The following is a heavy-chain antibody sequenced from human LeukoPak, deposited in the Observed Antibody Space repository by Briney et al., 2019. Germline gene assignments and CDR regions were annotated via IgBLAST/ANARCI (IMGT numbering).Heavy chain of an antibody. CDR1: GGSISSGGYS. V-gene: IGHV4-31*03. CDR3: ASGTMVRV. J-gene: IGHJ4*02. D-gene: IGHD3-10*01. CDR2: IYNSGST. Sequence: SETLSLTCTVSGGSISSGGYSWSWIRQHPGKGLEWIGYIYNSGSTYYNPSLKSRVTILADTSKNQFSLKLSSVTAADTAVYYCASGTMVRVWGQGTLVTVST.